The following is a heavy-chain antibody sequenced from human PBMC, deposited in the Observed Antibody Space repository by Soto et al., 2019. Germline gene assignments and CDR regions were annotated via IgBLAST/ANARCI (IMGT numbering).Heavy chain of an antibody. CDR2: IGPYNGKT. V-gene: IGHV1-18*01. D-gene: IGHD3-10*01. Sequence: VASVKVSCKASGYAFSHYGISWVRLAPGQGLEWMGWIGPYNGKTNYAQKLQGRVTMTTDTSTNTAYMELRSLRSDDTAVYYCARGLDGSGSYYTDFWGQGTLVTVSS. CDR1: GYAFSHYG. J-gene: IGHJ4*02. CDR3: ARGLDGSGSYYTDF.